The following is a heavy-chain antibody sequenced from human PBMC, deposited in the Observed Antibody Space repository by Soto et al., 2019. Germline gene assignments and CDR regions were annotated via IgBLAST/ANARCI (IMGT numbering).Heavy chain of an antibody. CDR2: IWYDGSNK. D-gene: IGHD4-17*01. CDR1: GFTFSSYG. V-gene: IGHV3-33*01. Sequence: QVQLVESGGGVVQPGRSLRLSCAASGFTFSSYGMHWVRQAPGKGLEWVAVIWYDGSNKYYADSVKGRFTISRDNSKNTLYLQMSSLRAEDTAVYYCARTRATVSYYYYGMDVWGQGTTVTVSS. CDR3: ARTRATVSYYYYGMDV. J-gene: IGHJ6*02.